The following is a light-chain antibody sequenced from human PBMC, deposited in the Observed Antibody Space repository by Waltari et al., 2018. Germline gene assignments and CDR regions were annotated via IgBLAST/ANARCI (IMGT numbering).Light chain of an antibody. CDR2: EVN. CDR1: NNDIGSYNH. Sequence: QSALTQPPSASGSPGQSVTISCIGTNNDIGSYNHVSWYQQHPGKAPKFIIFEVNKRPSGVPDRVSGSKSGNTASLTVSGLQAEDEADYYCTSYGGDNNIVIFGGGTKLTVL. J-gene: IGLJ2*01. CDR3: TSYGGDNNIVI. V-gene: IGLV2-8*01.